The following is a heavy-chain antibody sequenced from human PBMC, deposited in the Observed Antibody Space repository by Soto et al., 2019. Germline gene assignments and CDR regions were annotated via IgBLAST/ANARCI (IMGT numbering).Heavy chain of an antibody. CDR3: XXDXXXXXXXXXXV. V-gene: IGHV3-33*01. CDR2: IWFDGSKK. Sequence: QMQLVESGGGVVQPGRSLRLSCAASGFTFRSYGIHWVRQAPGKGLEWVALIWFDGSKKYYVDSVKGRFAVSRDNSKNTLYLQMNSLRVEDTAXYXXXXDXXXXXXXXXXVXXXGTTVTVSS. CDR1: GFTFRSYG. J-gene: IGHJ6*01.